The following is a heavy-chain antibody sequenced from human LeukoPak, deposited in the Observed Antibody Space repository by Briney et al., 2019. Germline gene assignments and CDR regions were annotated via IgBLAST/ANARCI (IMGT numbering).Heavy chain of an antibody. J-gene: IGHJ4*02. D-gene: IGHD2/OR15-2a*01. CDR3: ARGRNSGFDY. CDR2: TYYRSKWNN. V-gene: IGHV6-1*01. CDR1: GDSVSGNSAVA. Sequence: SQTLSLTCAISGDSVSGNSAVAWNWLRQSPSRGLEWLGRTYYRSKWNNGYAVSVKSRITINPNTSKNQFSLHLNSVTPEDTAVYYCARGRNSGFDYWGQGTLVTVSS.